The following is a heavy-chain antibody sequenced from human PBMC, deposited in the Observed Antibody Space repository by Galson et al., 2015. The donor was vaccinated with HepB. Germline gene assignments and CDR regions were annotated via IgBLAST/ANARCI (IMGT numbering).Heavy chain of an antibody. CDR3: ARERGSIFSQLYYFDY. D-gene: IGHD3-16*01. CDR1: GFTFNGYS. V-gene: IGHV3-48*04. Sequence: SLRLSCAASGFTFNGYSMNWVRQAPGKGLEWLSYISSSSSTTIYYADYVKGRFTISRDNAKSSLYLQMNSLRAEDTAVYYCARERGSIFSQLYYFDYWGQGALVTVSS. J-gene: IGHJ4*02. CDR2: ISSSSSTTI.